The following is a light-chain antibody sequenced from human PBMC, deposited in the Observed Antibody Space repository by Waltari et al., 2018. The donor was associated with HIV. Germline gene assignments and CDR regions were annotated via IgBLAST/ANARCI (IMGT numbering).Light chain of an antibody. V-gene: IGKV2-28*01. CDR3: MQSLQTPPWT. CDR2: LAS. J-gene: IGKJ1*01. Sequence: EIVMTQSPVSLSVSLGEPASISCRSSRSILRSNGYNYLDWYLQRPGQSPQLLIYLASTRASGVPDRFSASGSGTNFTLRIGRMEAEDVGVYYCMQSLQTPPWTFGQGTKLEI. CDR1: RSILRSNGYNY.